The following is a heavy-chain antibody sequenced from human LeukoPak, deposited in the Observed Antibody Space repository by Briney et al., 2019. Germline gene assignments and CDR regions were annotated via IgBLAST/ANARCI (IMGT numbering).Heavy chain of an antibody. Sequence: ASVKVSCKASGYTFTSYYVHWVRQAPGQGLEWMGIINPSGGSTSYAQKFQGRVTMTRDTSTSTVYMELSSLRSEDTAAYYCARGFPGGEWELLIGFDYWGQGTLVTVSS. J-gene: IGHJ4*02. CDR2: INPSGGST. V-gene: IGHV1-46*01. CDR3: ARGFPGGEWELLIGFDY. CDR1: GYTFTSYY. D-gene: IGHD1-26*01.